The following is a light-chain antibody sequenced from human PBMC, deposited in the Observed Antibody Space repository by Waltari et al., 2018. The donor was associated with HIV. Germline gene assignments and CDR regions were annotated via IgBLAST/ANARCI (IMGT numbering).Light chain of an antibody. V-gene: IGLV3-25*03. Sequence: SSELTQPPSVSVSPGQPARITCSGDASPKPYTHWFQQKPGQAPLVVIHKNTERPSGIPERFSASRSGTTVTLTISGVQTDDEADYYCLSADSSGTYVFGPGTTVTVL. CDR2: KNT. J-gene: IGLJ1*01. CDR1: ASPKPY. CDR3: LSADSSGTYV.